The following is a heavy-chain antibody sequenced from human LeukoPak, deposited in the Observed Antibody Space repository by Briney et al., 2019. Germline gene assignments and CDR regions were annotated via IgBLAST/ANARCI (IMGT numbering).Heavy chain of an antibody. D-gene: IGHD2-2*01. CDR3: AKRRPRNPGVVVPAGTYYFDY. CDR1: GFTFSSYA. J-gene: IGHJ4*02. V-gene: IGHV3-23*01. Sequence: PGGSLRLSCAASGFTFSSYAMSWVRQAPGKGLEWVSAISGSGGSTYYADSVKGRFTISRDNSKNTLYLQMNSLRAEDTAVYYCAKRRPRNPGVVVPAGTYYFDYWGQGTLVTVSS. CDR2: ISGSGGST.